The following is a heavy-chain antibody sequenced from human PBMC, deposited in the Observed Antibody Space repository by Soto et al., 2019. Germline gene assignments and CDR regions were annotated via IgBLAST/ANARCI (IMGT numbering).Heavy chain of an antibody. J-gene: IGHJ4*02. D-gene: IGHD6-19*01. CDR2: FDPEDGDP. Sequence: QVQLVQSGAEVKKPGASVKVSCKVSGHTLSDFSMHWVRQAPGRGLEWMGGFDPEDGDPIYAQNFQGRVTMTEDSSTDTPYMELSSLGSEDTAMYYCATDLLTAVAGEEGYWGQGTLVTVSS. CDR1: GHTLSDFS. CDR3: ATDLLTAVAGEEGY. V-gene: IGHV1-24*01.